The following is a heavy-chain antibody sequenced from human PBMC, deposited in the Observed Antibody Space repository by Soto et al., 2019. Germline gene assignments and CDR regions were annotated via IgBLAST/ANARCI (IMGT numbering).Heavy chain of an antibody. CDR1: GYTFTSYY. Sequence: ASVKVCCKASGYTFTSYYMHWVRQAPGQGLEWMGIINPSGGSTSYAQKFQGRVTMTRDTSTSTVYMELSSLRSEDTAVYYCASGYCSGGSCYSGDYYYYGMDVWGQGITVTVSS. V-gene: IGHV1-46*01. CDR3: ASGYCSGGSCYSGDYYYYGMDV. J-gene: IGHJ6*02. CDR2: INPSGGST. D-gene: IGHD2-15*01.